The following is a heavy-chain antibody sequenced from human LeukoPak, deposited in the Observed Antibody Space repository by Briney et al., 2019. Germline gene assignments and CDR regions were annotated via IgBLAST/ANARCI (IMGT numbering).Heavy chain of an antibody. CDR2: IWYDGSNK. Sequence: GGSLRLSCAASGFTFSSYGMHWVRQAPGKGLEWVAVIWYDGSNKYYADSVKGRFTISRDNSKNTLYLQMNSLRAEDTAVYYCARDSPGDYDAFDIWGQGTMVTVSS. J-gene: IGHJ3*02. V-gene: IGHV3-33*01. CDR1: GFTFSSYG. CDR3: ARDSPGDYDAFDI. D-gene: IGHD3-16*01.